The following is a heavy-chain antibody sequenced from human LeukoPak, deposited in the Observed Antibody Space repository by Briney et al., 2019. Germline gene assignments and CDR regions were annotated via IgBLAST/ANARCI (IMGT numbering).Heavy chain of an antibody. CDR1: GLIFSDYP. CDR2: ISTNSLTT. CDR3: AKDEGTPWFWFDS. Sequence: PGGSLRLSCAASGLIFSDYPMNWVRQAPGKGLEWFSYISTNSLTTYYADSVKGRFTISRDNAKKSLYLQMNSPRAEDTAVYYCAKDEGTPWFWFDSWGRGTLVIVSS. D-gene: IGHD3-22*01. V-gene: IGHV3-48*04. J-gene: IGHJ4*02.